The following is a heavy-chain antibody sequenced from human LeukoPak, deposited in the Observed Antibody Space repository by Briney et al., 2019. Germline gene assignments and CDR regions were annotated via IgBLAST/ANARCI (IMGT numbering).Heavy chain of an antibody. Sequence: WASVKVSCKASNYTFASYGLSWVRQAPGQGLQWVGWISPYDGNTDYAQRFQARVTMTIDRAMRTVYMDLKRLRLDDTAVYYCVRVWPPNAVDRGMTYSYFNALDVWGQGTTVIVSS. CDR1: NYTFASYG. CDR3: VRVWPPNAVDRGMTYSYFNALDV. CDR2: ISPYDGNT. D-gene: IGHD1-1*01. J-gene: IGHJ6*02. V-gene: IGHV1-18*01.